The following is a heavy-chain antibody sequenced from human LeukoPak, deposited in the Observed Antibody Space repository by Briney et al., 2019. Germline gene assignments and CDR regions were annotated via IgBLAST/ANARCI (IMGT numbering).Heavy chain of an antibody. CDR1: GGTFSGYA. V-gene: IGHV1-69*13. Sequence: ASVKVSCKASGGTFSGYAISWVRQAPGQGLEWMGGIIPIFGSPKYAQKFQGRVTITADESTSTAYMDLRSLRSEDTAVYYCARFNGQTTVYYMDVWGKGTTVTVSS. CDR2: IIPIFGSP. D-gene: IGHD2-8*01. J-gene: IGHJ6*03. CDR3: ARFNGQTTVYYMDV.